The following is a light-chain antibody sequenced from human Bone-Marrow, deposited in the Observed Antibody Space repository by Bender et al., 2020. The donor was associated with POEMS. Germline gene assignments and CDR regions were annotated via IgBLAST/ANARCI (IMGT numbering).Light chain of an antibody. J-gene: IGLJ2*01. V-gene: IGLV1-40*01. CDR3: QSYDTSLSVV. CDR1: TSNLGAAYD. Sequence: QPVLTQPPSVSGAPGQRVTITCTGTTSNLGAAYDVHWYQHLPGTAPKLLISGDNSRPSGVPDRFSVSKSATSATLAITRLQPEDEADYYCQSYDTSLSVVFGGGTRLTVL. CDR2: GDN.